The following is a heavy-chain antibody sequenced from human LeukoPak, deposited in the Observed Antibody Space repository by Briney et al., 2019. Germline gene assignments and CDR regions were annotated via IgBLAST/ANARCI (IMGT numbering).Heavy chain of an antibody. Sequence: SETLSLTRAVYGGSFSGYYWSWVRQPPGKGLEWIGEINHSGSTNYNPSLKSRFTISVDTTKNQFSLKLSSVTAADTAVYYCARALGAAGLDYWGQGTLVTVSS. V-gene: IGHV4-34*01. CDR2: INHSGST. D-gene: IGHD6-13*01. CDR1: GGSFSGYY. J-gene: IGHJ4*02. CDR3: ARALGAAGLDY.